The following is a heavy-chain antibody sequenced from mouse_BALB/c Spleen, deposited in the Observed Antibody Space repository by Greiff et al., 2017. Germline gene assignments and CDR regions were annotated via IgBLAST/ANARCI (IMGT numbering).Heavy chain of an antibody. J-gene: IGHJ4*01. D-gene: IGHD4-1*01. CDR1: GYTFTSYW. CDR3: TRSNWDYAMDY. V-gene: IGHV1-69*02. CDR2: IYPSDSYT. Sequence: VQLQQSGAELVRPGASVKLSCKASGYTFTSYWINWVKQRPGQGLEWIGNIYPSDSYTNYNQKFKDKATLTVDKSSSTAYMQLSSPTSEDSAVYYCTRSNWDYAMDYWGQGTSVTVSS.